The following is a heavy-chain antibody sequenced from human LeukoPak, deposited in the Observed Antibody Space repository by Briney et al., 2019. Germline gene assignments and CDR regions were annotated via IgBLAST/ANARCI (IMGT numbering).Heavy chain of an antibody. J-gene: IGHJ4*02. V-gene: IGHV3-33*06. CDR2: VWYDGRNR. CDR1: GYTFSRHG. CDR3: AKASGSTIFGRLDH. D-gene: IGHD3-3*01. Sequence: GGSLRLSCAASGYTFSRHGIHWVRQAPGKGLEWVAVVWYDGRNRDYADSVKGRFTISRDNSKSTLYLQMNSLRTEDTAAYYCAKASGSTIFGRLDHWGQGALVTVSS.